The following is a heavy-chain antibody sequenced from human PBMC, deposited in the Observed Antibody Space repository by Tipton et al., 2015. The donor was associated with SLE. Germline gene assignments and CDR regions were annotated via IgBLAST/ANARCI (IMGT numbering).Heavy chain of an antibody. CDR2: ISGYNDNT. CDR3: TRDRGDTFEQQLAPFDY. Sequence: QLVQSGAEVKKPGESLKISCKGSGYSFTSYWIGWVRQAPGQGLEWMGWISGYNDNTNYAQNLQGRVTMTTDTSTSTAYLELRSLRSDDTAVYYCTRDRGDTFEQQLAPFDYWGQGTLVTVSS. V-gene: IGHV1-18*04. D-gene: IGHD6-13*01. J-gene: IGHJ4*02. CDR1: GYSFTSYW.